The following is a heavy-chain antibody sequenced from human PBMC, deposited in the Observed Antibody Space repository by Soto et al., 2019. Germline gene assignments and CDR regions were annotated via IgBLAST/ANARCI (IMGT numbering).Heavy chain of an antibody. CDR1: GFTFGSYW. Sequence: EVQLVESGGGLVQPGGSLRLSCAASGFTFGSYWMHWVRQAPGKGLVWVSRISPDGTSTSNADSVKGRFTISRDNTKNTLHLQMDSLRVEDTAVDYCARDGGGLAHWGQGTLVTVSS. CDR3: ARDGGGLAH. D-gene: IGHD3-16*01. CDR2: ISPDGTST. J-gene: IGHJ4*02. V-gene: IGHV3-74*01.